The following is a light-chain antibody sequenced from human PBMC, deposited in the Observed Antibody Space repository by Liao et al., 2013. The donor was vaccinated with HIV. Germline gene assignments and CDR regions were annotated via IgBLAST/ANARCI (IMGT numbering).Light chain of an antibody. V-gene: IGLV3-25*02. Sequence: SYELTQPPSVSVSPGQTARITCSGDALPKQYAYWYQQKPGQAPVMVIYKDSERPSGIPERFSGSNSGNTATLTISRVEAGDEADYYCQVWDSSSDHWVFGGGTMLTVL. CDR2: KDS. CDR1: ALPKQY. J-gene: IGLJ3*02. CDR3: QVWDSSSDHWV.